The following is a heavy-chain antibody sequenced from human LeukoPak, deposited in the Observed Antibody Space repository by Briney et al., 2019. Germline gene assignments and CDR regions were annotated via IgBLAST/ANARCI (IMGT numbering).Heavy chain of an antibody. J-gene: IGHJ6*02. CDR2: TKEDGSES. CDR1: GFTFNSYA. V-gene: IGHV3-7*01. Sequence: GGSLGLSCAASGFTFNSYALSWVRQAPGKGLEWVANTKEDGSESHYVDSVKGRFTISRDNAKNSLYLQMNSLRAEDTAVYFCAKAGLLWFGESWMDVWGQGTTVTVSS. CDR3: AKAGLLWFGESWMDV. D-gene: IGHD3-10*01.